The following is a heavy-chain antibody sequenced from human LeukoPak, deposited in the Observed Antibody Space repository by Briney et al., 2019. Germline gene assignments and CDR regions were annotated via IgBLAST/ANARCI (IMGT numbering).Heavy chain of an antibody. V-gene: IGHV3-23*01. Sequence: PGGSLRLSCAASGFTFTSYAMSWVRQAPGKGLEWVSAISGSGGSTYYADSVKGRFTISRDNSKNTLYLQMNSLRAEDTAVYYCAKLPSSSSWGRVLDYWGQGTLVTVSS. CDR2: ISGSGGST. CDR1: GFTFTSYA. CDR3: AKLPSSSSWGRVLDY. J-gene: IGHJ4*02. D-gene: IGHD6-13*01.